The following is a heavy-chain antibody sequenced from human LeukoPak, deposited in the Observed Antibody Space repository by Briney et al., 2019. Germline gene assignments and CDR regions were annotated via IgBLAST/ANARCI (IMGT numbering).Heavy chain of an antibody. Sequence: SETLSLTCSVSTDSTNTYYWSWIRQSPGKGLEWIGHIYHSGSTDYNPSFKSRVTISIDMSKKEFSLKLTSVTVADTAVYYCARAWNFYFDYWGQGTLVTVSS. CDR2: IYHSGST. CDR1: TDSTNTYY. J-gene: IGHJ4*02. D-gene: IGHD1-7*01. V-gene: IGHV4-59*01. CDR3: ARAWNFYFDY.